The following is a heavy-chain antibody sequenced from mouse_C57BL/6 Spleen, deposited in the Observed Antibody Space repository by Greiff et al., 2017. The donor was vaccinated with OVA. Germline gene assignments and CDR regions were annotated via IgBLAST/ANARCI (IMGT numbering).Heavy chain of an antibody. CDR2: IDPSDSET. J-gene: IGHJ2*01. CDR3: ARSHWDERFVDY. V-gene: IGHV1-52*01. Sequence: QVQLQQPGAELVRPGSSVKLSCKASGYTFTSYWMHWVKQRPIQGLEWIGNIDPSDSETPYNQKFKDKATLTVDKSSSTAYMQLSSLTSEDSAVYYCARSHWDERFVDYWGQGTTLTVSS. CDR1: GYTFTSYW. D-gene: IGHD4-1*01.